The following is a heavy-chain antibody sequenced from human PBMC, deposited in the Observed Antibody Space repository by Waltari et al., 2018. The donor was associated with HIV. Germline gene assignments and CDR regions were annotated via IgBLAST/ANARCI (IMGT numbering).Heavy chain of an antibody. D-gene: IGHD6-13*01. Sequence: QVQLVQSGAEVKKPGASVKVSCKASGYSFTGYYMYWVRQAPGQGLVWMGVITLRGGATSYAQKFQGRVTMTRDSSTSTVYMELSSLRSEDTAIYYCVRGGATGSSWWGGPRDYWGQGTLVTVSS. J-gene: IGHJ4*02. V-gene: IGHV1-46*03. CDR1: GYSFTGYY. CDR3: VRGGATGSSWWGGPRDY. CDR2: ITLRGGAT.